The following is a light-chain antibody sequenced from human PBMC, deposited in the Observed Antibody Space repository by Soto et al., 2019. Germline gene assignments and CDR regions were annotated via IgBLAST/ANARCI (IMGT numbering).Light chain of an antibody. V-gene: IGKV1-5*03. Sequence: DIQMTQSPSTLSASVGDRVTITCRASQSISSWLAWYQQKPGKAPKLLMYMISTLERGVPSRFSGSGSGTEFTLTISSLQPDDFATYYCQQYNSYPWTFGQGTKVEI. CDR2: MIS. J-gene: IGKJ1*01. CDR3: QQYNSYPWT. CDR1: QSISSW.